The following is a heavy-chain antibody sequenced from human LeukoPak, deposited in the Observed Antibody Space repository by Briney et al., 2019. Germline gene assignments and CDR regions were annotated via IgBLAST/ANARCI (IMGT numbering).Heavy chain of an antibody. V-gene: IGHV4-39*07. CDR1: GGSISSSSYY. J-gene: IGHJ4*02. CDR3: ASDPDYGVLPGFPY. Sequence: PSETLSLTCTVSGGSISSSSYYWGWVRQPPGKGLGWIGNIYYSGNTYYNPSLKSRVTISVDTSKNQSSLKLSSVTAADTAVYYCASDPDYGVLPGFPYWGQGALVTVSS. CDR2: IYYSGNT. D-gene: IGHD3-9*01.